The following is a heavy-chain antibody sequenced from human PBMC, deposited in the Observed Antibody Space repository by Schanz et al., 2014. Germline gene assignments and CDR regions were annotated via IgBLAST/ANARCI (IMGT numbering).Heavy chain of an antibody. V-gene: IGHV4-31*03. J-gene: IGHJ4*02. CDR3: AGMATVTYFDF. Sequence: QVQLQESGPGLVKPSQTLSLTCTVSGGSISSGGYYWSWIRRHPGKGLEWIGYIYDGGSTYYNPSLKSRVTLSVDTSKNQFSLKLTSVTAVDTAVYYCAGMATVTYFDFWGQGALVTVSA. CDR1: GGSISSGGYY. CDR2: IYDGGST. D-gene: IGHD4-17*01.